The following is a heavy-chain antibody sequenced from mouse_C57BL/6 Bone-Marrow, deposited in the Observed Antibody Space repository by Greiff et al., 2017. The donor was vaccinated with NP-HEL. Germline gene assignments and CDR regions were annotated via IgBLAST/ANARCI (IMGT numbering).Heavy chain of an antibody. V-gene: IGHV1-81*01. CDR3: ARKGAWFAY. CDR2: IYPRSGNT. CDR1: GYTFTSYG. J-gene: IGHJ3*01. Sequence: QVQLQQSGAELARPGASVKLSCKASGYTFTSYGISWVKQRPGQGLEWIGEIYPRSGNTYYNEKFKGKATLTADKSSSTAYMELRSLTSEDSAVYFCARKGAWFAYWGRGTLVTVSA.